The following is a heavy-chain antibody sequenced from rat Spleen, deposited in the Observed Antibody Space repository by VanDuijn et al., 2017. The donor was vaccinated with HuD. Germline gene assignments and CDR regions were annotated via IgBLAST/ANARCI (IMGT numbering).Heavy chain of an antibody. CDR1: GFTSSNYV. CDR3: TQQLGDWFAY. Sequence: EVQLVESGGGLVQPGRSLKLSCVASGFTSSNYVMAWVSQAPTKGLEWVASINTGGGNTYYRDSVRGRFTISRNNAKSTLYLQMNSLRSEDTATYYCTQQLGDWFAYWGQGTLVTVSS. D-gene: IGHD1-10*01. J-gene: IGHJ3*01. CDR2: INTGGGNT. V-gene: IGHV5-25*01.